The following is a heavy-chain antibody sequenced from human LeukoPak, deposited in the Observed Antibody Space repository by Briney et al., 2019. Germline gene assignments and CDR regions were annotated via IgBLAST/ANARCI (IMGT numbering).Heavy chain of an antibody. CDR1: GGSFSDYY. V-gene: IGHV4-34*01. CDR2: INHSGST. D-gene: IGHD3-3*01. CDR3: ARHTDSQAFDY. Sequence: SETLSLTCAVYGGSFSDYYWSWIRQPPGKVLEWIGEINHSGSTNYNPSLKSRVTISVDTSKNQLSLKLSSVTAADTAVYYCARHTDSQAFDYWGQGTLVTVSS. J-gene: IGHJ4*02.